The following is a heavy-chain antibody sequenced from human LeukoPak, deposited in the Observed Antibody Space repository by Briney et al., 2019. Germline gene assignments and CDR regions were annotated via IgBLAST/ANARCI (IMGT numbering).Heavy chain of an antibody. D-gene: IGHD1-26*01. CDR2: INPYGSST. CDR3: ARGNSGSSGLWDS. J-gene: IGHJ4*02. CDR1: GFSTSTYW. V-gene: IGHV3-74*01. Sequence: GGSLRLSCVASGFSTSTYWMHWVRQAPGKGLVWVSRINPYGSSTNYADSVKGRFTISRDSARNTVYLQMNSLRADDTAVYYCARGNSGSSGLWDSWGQGTLVTVSS.